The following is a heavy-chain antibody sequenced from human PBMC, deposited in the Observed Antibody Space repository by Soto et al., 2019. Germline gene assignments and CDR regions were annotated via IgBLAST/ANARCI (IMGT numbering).Heavy chain of an antibody. CDR1: GGSVSSSNW. Sequence: SETLSLTCAVSGGSVSSSNWWSWVRQPPGKGLEWIGEIYHSGSTNYNPSLKSRVTISVDKSKNQFSLKLSSVTAADTAVYYCARISGNWNYYYYYYGMDVWGQGTTVTVSS. D-gene: IGHD1-7*01. CDR3: ARISGNWNYYYYYYGMDV. V-gene: IGHV4-4*02. J-gene: IGHJ6*02. CDR2: IYHSGST.